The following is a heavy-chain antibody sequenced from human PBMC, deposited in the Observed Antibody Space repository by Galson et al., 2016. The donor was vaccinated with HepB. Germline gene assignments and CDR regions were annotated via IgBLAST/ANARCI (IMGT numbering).Heavy chain of an antibody. CDR1: GGTFSTYA. J-gene: IGHJ3*01. CDR3: ARDMGGSSIRNVGGANANIFDV. V-gene: IGHV1-69*13. D-gene: IGHD3-10*02. Sequence: SVKVSCKASGGTFSTYAISWVRQAPGQGLEWMGVIVRDFGTPNYAQKFQGRVTITADESTSTVYMELRSLRLEDTAVYFCARDMGGSSIRNVGGANANIFDVWGQGTMVTISS. CDR2: IVRDFGTP.